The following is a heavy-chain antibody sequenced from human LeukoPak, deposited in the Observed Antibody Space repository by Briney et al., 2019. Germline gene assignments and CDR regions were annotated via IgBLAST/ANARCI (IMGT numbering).Heavy chain of an antibody. D-gene: IGHD3-10*01. Sequence: SETLSLTWTVSGGSINSYSWTWIRQPPGKGLEWIGYIYYTGSTNSNPCLKSRVTISVDTSKNQFSLKLSSVTAADTAVYFCARTGFYYGSGRGYGMDVWGQGPTVPVSS. CDR3: ARTGFYYGSGRGYGMDV. V-gene: IGHV4-59*01. CDR2: IYYTGST. J-gene: IGHJ6*02. CDR1: GGSINSYS.